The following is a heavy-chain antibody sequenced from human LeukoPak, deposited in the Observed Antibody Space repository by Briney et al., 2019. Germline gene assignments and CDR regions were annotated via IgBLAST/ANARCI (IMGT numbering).Heavy chain of an antibody. J-gene: IGHJ4*02. CDR2: IYYSGNT. CDR3: VSGNDPKTAIDY. Sequence: SETLSLTCTVSGGSFTNSSYYWGWIRLPPGKGLEWIGSIYYSGNTCYNPSLRSRGTISVDTSKNQFSLKLISVTAADTAVYYCVSGNDPKTAIDYWGQGTLFTVSS. CDR1: GGSFTNSSYY. V-gene: IGHV4-39*01. D-gene: IGHD5-12*01.